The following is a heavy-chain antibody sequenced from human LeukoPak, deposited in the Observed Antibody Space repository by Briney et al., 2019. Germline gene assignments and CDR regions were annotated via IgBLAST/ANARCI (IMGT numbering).Heavy chain of an antibody. J-gene: IGHJ4*02. Sequence: SETLSLTRAVYGGSFSGYYWSWIRQPPGKGLEWIGEINHSGSTNYNPSLKSRVTISVDTSKNQFSLKLSSVTAADTAVYYCARRSGSYFNDYWGQGTLVTVSS. V-gene: IGHV4-34*01. CDR1: GGSFSGYY. CDR2: INHSGST. CDR3: ARRSGSYFNDY. D-gene: IGHD1-26*01.